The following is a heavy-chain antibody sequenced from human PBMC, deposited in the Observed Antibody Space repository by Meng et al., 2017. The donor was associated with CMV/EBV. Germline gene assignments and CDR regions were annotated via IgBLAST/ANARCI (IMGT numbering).Heavy chain of an antibody. CDR3: ARTNYYDSSGYSGGYYYYGMDV. Sequence: SETLSLTCTVSGGSISSSSYYWGWIRQPPGKGLEWIGSIYYSGSTYYNPSLKSRVTISVDTSKNQFSLKLSSVTAADTAVYYCARTNYYDSSGYSGGYYYYGMDVWGQGTTVTVSS. V-gene: IGHV4-39*07. D-gene: IGHD3-22*01. CDR1: GGSISSSSYY. CDR2: IYYSGST. J-gene: IGHJ6*02.